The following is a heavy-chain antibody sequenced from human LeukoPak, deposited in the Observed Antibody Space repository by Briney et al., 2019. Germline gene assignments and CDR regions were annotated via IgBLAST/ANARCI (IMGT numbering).Heavy chain of an antibody. CDR3: AREITMVRGVIINFDY. J-gene: IGHJ4*02. Sequence: PSETLSLTCTVSGGSISSSSYYWGWIRQPAGKGLEWIGRIYTSGSTNYNPTLKSRVTMSVDTSKNQFSLKLSPVTAADTAVYYCAREITMVRGVIINFDYWGQGTLVTVSS. V-gene: IGHV4-61*02. CDR1: GGSISSSSYY. CDR2: IYTSGST. D-gene: IGHD3-10*01.